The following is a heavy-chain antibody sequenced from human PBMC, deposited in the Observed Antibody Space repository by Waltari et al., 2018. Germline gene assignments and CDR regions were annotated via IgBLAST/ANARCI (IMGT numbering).Heavy chain of an antibody. CDR3: ARGRDGDIVVVVAGGELDV. D-gene: IGHD2-15*01. CDR2: IIPIFGTA. J-gene: IGHJ6*02. CDR1: GGTFSSYA. Sequence: QVQLVQSGAEVKKPGSSVKVSCKASGGTFSSYAISWVRQAPGQGLEWMGGIIPIFGTANYAQKFQGRVTITADESTSTAYMELSSLRSEDTAVYYCARGRDGDIVVVVAGGELDVWGQGTTVTVSS. V-gene: IGHV1-69*13.